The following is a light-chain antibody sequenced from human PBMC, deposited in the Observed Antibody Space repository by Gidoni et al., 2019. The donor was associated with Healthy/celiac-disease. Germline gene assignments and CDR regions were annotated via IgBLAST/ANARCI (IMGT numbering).Light chain of an antibody. J-gene: IGLJ2*01. Sequence: SYVLTQPPSVSVAPVQTASITCGGNNIGSKSGHWYQQKPGQAPVLVVDDASDRPSGIPERVSGSNSGNTATLTISRGEAGDEADYYCQVWDSSSGVFGGATKLTVL. CDR3: QVWDSSSGV. CDR1: NIGSKS. CDR2: DAS. V-gene: IGLV3-21*02.